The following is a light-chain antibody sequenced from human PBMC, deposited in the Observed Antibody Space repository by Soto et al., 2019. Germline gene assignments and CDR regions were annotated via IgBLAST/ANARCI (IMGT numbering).Light chain of an antibody. V-gene: IGLV2-23*01. CDR2: EGN. CDR1: SSDVGTYNL. J-gene: IGLJ2*01. Sequence: QSVLTQPASVSGSPGESITISCTGTSSDVGTYNLVTWYQQHPGRVPKLILYEGNKRPSGVSSRFSASKSGNTASLTISGLQSEHEAYYFCCSYAPSRTFLFGGGTKVTVL. CDR3: CSYAPSRTFL.